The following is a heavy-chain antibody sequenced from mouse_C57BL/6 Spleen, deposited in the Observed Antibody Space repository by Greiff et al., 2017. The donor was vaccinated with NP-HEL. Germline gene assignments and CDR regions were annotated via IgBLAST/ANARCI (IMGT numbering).Heavy chain of an antibody. V-gene: IGHV2-2*01. CDR3: ARKDGRGYAMDY. D-gene: IGHD1-1*01. CDR2: IWSGGST. CDR1: GFSLTRYG. Sequence: QVHVKQSGPGLVQPSQSLSITCTVSGFSLTRYGVHWVRQSPGKGLEWLGVIWSGGSTDYNAAFISRLSISKDNSKSQVFFKMNSLQADDTAIYYCARKDGRGYAMDYWGQGTSVTVSS. J-gene: IGHJ4*01.